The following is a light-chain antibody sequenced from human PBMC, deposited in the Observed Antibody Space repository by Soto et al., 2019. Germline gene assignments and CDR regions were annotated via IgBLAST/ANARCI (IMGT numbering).Light chain of an antibody. V-gene: IGKV3-20*01. CDR2: GAS. CDR1: QTLRRTY. CDR3: HQYDNAPQT. Sequence: EIVLILSPGTLSLSTGERATLSCRASQTLRRTYIAWYQQKPGQAPRVLIYGASKRATGIPDRFSGSGSGTDFSLTISRLEPEDFAVYYCHQYDNAPQTYGQGAKVDIK. J-gene: IGKJ2*01.